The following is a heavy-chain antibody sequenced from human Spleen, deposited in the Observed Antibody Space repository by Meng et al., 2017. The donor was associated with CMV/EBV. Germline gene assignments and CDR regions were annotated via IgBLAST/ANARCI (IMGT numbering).Heavy chain of an antibody. Sequence: GCTCSAYAMAWVRQAPGKGMEWVSAISGSGGMTFYAVSVKGRFSVSRDNSKDTLFLQMNSLTAEDTAVYYCAKGPERSSWYDWYFDLWGRGTLVTVSS. V-gene: IGHV3-23*01. CDR3: AKGPERSSWYDWYFDL. D-gene: IGHD6-19*01. CDR2: ISGSGGMT. J-gene: IGHJ2*01. CDR1: GCTCSAYA.